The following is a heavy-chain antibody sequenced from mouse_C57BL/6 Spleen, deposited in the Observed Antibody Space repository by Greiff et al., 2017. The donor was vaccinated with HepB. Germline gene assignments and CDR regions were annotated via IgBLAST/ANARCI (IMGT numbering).Heavy chain of an antibody. J-gene: IGHJ4*01. CDR2: IDPETGGT. D-gene: IGHD2-4*01. Sequence: VQLQQSGAELVRPGASVTLSCKASGYTFTDYEMHWVKQTPVHGLEWIGAIDPETGGTAYNQKFKGKAILTADKSSSTAYMELRSLTSEDSAVYYCTKRGFYYDYDGYAMDYWGQGTSVTVSS. CDR3: TKRGFYYDYDGYAMDY. CDR1: GYTFTDYE. V-gene: IGHV1-15*01.